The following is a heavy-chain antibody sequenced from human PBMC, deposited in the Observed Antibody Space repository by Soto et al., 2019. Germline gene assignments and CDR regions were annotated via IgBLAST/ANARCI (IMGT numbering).Heavy chain of an antibody. Sequence: QVQLVESGGGVVQPGRSLRLSCAASGFTFYKYGMHWVRQAPGKGLEWVALISHDGSNKYYVDSVKGRFTIARDNSKNTVFLQMNSLRPEDTALYFCAKDDSNRWYNYYAMDGWGQGTTVTVSS. CDR1: GFTFYKYG. CDR2: ISHDGSNK. D-gene: IGHD3-22*01. V-gene: IGHV3-30*18. CDR3: AKDDSNRWYNYYAMDG. J-gene: IGHJ6*02.